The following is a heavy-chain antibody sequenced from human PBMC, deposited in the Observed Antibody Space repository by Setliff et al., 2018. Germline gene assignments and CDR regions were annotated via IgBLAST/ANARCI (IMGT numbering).Heavy chain of an antibody. D-gene: IGHD7-27*01. V-gene: IGHV4-38-2*01. CDR1: GYSISSGYN. CDR3: ATLTGDRGVDY. J-gene: IGHJ4*02. Sequence: SETLSLTCAVTGYSISSGYNWGWIRQPPGKGLEWIASIYYRGSTSYNSSLKSRVSISVDTSKNQFSLNLNSVAAADTAVYYCATLTGDRGVDYWGQGRLVTVSS. CDR2: IYYRGST.